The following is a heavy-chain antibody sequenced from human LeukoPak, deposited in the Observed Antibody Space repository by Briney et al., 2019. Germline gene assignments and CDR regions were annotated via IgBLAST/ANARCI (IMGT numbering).Heavy chain of an antibody. CDR1: GFTVSSNS. J-gene: IGHJ4*02. D-gene: IGHD1-26*01. V-gene: IGHV3-23*01. Sequence: LAGGSLRLSCTVSGFTVSSNSWSWVRQAPGKGLEWVSAISGSGGSTYYADSVKGRFTISRDNSKNTLYLQMNSLRAGDTAVYYCAKGELPDYWGQGTLVTVSS. CDR2: ISGSGGST. CDR3: AKGELPDY.